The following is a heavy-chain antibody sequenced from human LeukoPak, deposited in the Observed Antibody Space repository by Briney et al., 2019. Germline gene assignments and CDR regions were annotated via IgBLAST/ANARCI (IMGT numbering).Heavy chain of an antibody. CDR1: GFTFSNAW. J-gene: IGHJ4*02. CDR3: AKRITLAATAYYFDY. D-gene: IGHD2-15*01. CDR2: ISGSGSST. Sequence: GGSLRLSCAASGFTFSNAWMNWVRQAPGKGLEWVSAISGSGSSTYYADSVKGRFTISRDNSKNTLYLQMNSLRAEDTAVYYCAKRITLAATAYYFDYWGQGTLVTVSS. V-gene: IGHV3-23*01.